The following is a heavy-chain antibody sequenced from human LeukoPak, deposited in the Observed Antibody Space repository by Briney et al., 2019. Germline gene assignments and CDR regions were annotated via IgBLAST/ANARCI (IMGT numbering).Heavy chain of an antibody. CDR3: ARDSYYGSGSESNWFDP. CDR1: GGSISSGSYY. V-gene: IGHV4-61*02. D-gene: IGHD3-10*01. J-gene: IGHJ5*02. CDR2: IYISGST. Sequence: PSQTLSLTCTVSGGSISSGSYYWSWIRQPAGKGLEWIGRIYISGSTNYNPSLKSRVTISVDTSKNQFSLKLSSVTAADTAVYYCARDSYYGSGSESNWFDPWGQGTLVTVSS.